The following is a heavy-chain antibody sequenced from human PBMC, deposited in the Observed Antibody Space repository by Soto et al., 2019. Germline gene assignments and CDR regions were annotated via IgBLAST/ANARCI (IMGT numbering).Heavy chain of an antibody. V-gene: IGHV3-23*01. J-gene: IGHJ3*01. D-gene: IGHD3-3*02. Sequence: GGYLRLSCEAPGFTFSNYAMAWVRQTPGEGPEWVSTIGGGDDIFYAESVYCRFIISREDSRSTMYLQMDNLRVEDTAIYFCAKDSISYNGMYDAFDVWGQGTVVTVSS. CDR3: AKDSISYNGMYDAFDV. CDR2: IGGGDDI. CDR1: GFTFSNYA.